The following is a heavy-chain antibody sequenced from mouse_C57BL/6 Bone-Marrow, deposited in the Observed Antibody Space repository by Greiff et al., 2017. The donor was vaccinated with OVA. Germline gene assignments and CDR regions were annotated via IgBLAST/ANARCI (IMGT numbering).Heavy chain of an antibody. V-gene: IGHV1-19*01. Sequence: EVQLQQSGPVLVKPGASVKMSCKASGYTFTDYYMNWVKQSHGKSLEWIGVINPYNGGTSYNQKFKGKATLTVAKSSSTAYMELNSRTSEDSADYYCARGNYWFDYWGQGTTLTVSS. D-gene: IGHD2-1*01. CDR2: INPYNGGT. J-gene: IGHJ2*01. CDR3: ARGNYWFDY. CDR1: GYTFTDYY.